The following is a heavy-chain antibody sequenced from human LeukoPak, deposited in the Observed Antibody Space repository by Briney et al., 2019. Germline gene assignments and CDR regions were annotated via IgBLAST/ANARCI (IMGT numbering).Heavy chain of an antibody. Sequence: ASVKVSCKASGGTFSSYAISWVRQAPGQGLEWMGGIIPIFGTANYAQKFQGRVTITADESTSTAYMELGSLRSEDTAVYYCAADPGYSYGSGTDYWGQGTLVTVSS. V-gene: IGHV1-69*13. CDR2: IIPIFGTA. J-gene: IGHJ4*02. CDR1: GGTFSSYA. D-gene: IGHD5-18*01. CDR3: AADPGYSYGSGTDY.